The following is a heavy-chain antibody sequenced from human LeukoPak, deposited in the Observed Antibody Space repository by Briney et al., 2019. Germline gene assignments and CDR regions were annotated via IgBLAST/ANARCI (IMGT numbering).Heavy chain of an antibody. V-gene: IGHV4-39*01. CDR3: ARPTYYYDSSGHDAFDM. J-gene: IGHJ3*02. D-gene: IGHD3-22*01. CDR1: GGSISSSSYY. CDR2: IYYSGST. Sequence: SETLSLTCTVSGGSISSSSYYWGWIRQPPGEGLEWIGSIYYSGSTYYNPSLKSRVTISVDTSKNQFSLKLSSVTSVDTAVYYCARPTYYYDSSGHDAFDMWGQGTMVTVSP.